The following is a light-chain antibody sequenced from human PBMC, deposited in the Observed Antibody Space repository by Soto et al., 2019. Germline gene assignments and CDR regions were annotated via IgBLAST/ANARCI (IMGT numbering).Light chain of an antibody. Sequence: DIQMTQSPSTLSAFVGDRVTITCRASQSISSWLAWFQQKPGKAPNLLIYMASYLESGVPSRFSGSGSGTEFTLTISSLQPDDFATYYCQQYDTYPLTFGQGTKLEIK. CDR1: QSISSW. CDR3: QQYDTYPLT. CDR2: MAS. V-gene: IGKV1-5*03. J-gene: IGKJ2*01.